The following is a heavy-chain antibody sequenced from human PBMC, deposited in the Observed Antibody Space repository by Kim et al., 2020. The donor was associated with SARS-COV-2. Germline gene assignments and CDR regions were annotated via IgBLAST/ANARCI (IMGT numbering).Heavy chain of an antibody. V-gene: IGHV4-34*01. CDR2: INHSGST. CDR3: ARGWIWNRYILAKDGMDV. J-gene: IGHJ6*01. D-gene: IGHD3-9*01. Sequence: SETLSLTCAVYGGSFSGYYWSWIRQPPGKGLEWIGEINHSGSTNYNPSLKSRVTISVDTSKNQFSLKLSSVTAADTAVYYCARGWIWNRYILAKDGMDV. CDR1: GGSFSGYY.